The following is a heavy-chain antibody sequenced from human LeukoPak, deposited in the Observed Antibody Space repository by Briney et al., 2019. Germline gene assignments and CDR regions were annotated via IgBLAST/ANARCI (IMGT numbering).Heavy chain of an antibody. CDR1: GFIFSSYA. D-gene: IGHD3-22*01. CDR3: AKDGRLGYDSSGYYWDYYYGMDV. CDR2: ISDGGGSR. Sequence: GGSLSLSCAASGFIFSSYAMGGVRQAPGKGLEWVSGISDGGGSRYYENTVKDRFTISRDNSKNTLYVQMNSLRAEDTAVYYCAKDGRLGYDSSGYYWDYYYGMDVWGQGTTVTVSS. V-gene: IGHV3-23*01. J-gene: IGHJ6*02.